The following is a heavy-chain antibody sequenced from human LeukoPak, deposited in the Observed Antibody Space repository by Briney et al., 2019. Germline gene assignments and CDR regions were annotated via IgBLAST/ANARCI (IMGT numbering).Heavy chain of an antibody. D-gene: IGHD6-13*01. Sequence: PGGSLRLSCSASGFTFSSYAMHWVRQAPGKGLDYVSVISSNGGSTYYADSVKGRFTISRDNSKNTLYLQMSSLRAEDTPVYYCVNSYSSSCPDDYWGQGTLVTVSS. V-gene: IGHV3-64D*06. CDR2: ISSNGGST. J-gene: IGHJ4*02. CDR3: VNSYSSSCPDDY. CDR1: GFTFSSYA.